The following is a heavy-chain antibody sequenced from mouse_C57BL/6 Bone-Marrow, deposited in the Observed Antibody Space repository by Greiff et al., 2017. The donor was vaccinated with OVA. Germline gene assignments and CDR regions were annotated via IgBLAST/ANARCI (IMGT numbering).Heavy chain of an antibody. V-gene: IGHV1-53*01. CDR2: INPCNGGN. CDR3: ARNYYGFAY. CDR1: GYTFTSYW. Sequence: VQLQQPGPELVKPGASVKLSCKVSGYTFTSYWLHWVKQRPGQGLEWIGNINPCNGGNKYNEKFKSRATLTVDKPSSTAYMQLSIRTSENASVYYCARNYYGFAYWGQGTLVTVSA. D-gene: IGHD1-1*01. J-gene: IGHJ3*01.